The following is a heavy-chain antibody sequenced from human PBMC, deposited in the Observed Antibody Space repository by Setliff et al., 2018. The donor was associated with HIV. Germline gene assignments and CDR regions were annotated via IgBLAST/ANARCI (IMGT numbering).Heavy chain of an antibody. CDR1: GGAISGSGYY. CDR2: IYYSGSV. J-gene: IGHJ5*02. CDR3: ARDRHSSGLGSYGP. V-gene: IGHV4-31*03. D-gene: IGHD3-10*01. Sequence: SETLSLTCSVSGGAISGSGYYWSWIRQPPGKALEWIGYIYYSGSVYYNPSLKSRLTISVDTSKNQFSVKLNSVTAADTAVYFCARDRHSSGLGSYGPWGPGILVTVSS.